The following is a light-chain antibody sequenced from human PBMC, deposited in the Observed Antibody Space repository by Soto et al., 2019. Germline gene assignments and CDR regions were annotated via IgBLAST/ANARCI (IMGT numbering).Light chain of an antibody. V-gene: IGLV3-21*04. CDR3: QLWDSSSDHVV. Sequence: SYELTQPHSVSVAPGKPARIPGWGNNIGSKSVHWYQQKPGQAPVLVIYYDSDRPSAIPERFSGSNSGNTATLTISRVEAGDEADYYCQLWDSSSDHVVFGGGTKVTVL. CDR2: YDS. CDR1: NIGSKS. J-gene: IGLJ2*01.